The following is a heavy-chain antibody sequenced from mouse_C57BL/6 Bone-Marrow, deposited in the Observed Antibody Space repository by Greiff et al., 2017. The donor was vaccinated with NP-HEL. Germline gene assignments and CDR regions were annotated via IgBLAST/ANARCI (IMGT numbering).Heavy chain of an antibody. CDR3: ATPYYFDY. Sequence: VQLKESGGGLVKPGGSLKLSCAASGFTFSSYAMSWVRQTPEKRLEWVATISDGGSYTYYPDNVKGRFTISRDNAKNNLYLQMSHLKSEDTAMYYCATPYYFDYWGQGTTLTVSS. J-gene: IGHJ2*01. CDR2: ISDGGSYT. CDR1: GFTFSSYA. V-gene: IGHV5-4*01.